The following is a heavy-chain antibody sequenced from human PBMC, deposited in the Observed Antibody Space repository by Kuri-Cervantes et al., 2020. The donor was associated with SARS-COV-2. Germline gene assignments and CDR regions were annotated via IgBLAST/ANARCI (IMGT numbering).Heavy chain of an antibody. V-gene: IGHV1-2*04. CDR3: ARGEGGRGLMVLFQWRGAGPLDF. J-gene: IGHJ4*02. Sequence: ASVKVSCKASGYTFTGYYMHWVRQAPGQGLEWMGWINPNSGGTNYAQKFQGWVTMTRDTSISTVYMELSRLRSDDTAVYYWARGEGGRGLMVLFQWRGAGPLDFWGQGTLVTVSS. D-gene: IGHD3-10*01. CDR2: INPNSGGT. CDR1: GYTFTGYY.